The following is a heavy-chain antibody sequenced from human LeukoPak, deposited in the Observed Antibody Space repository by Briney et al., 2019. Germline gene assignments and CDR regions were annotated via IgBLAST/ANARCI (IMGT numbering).Heavy chain of an antibody. CDR2: ISGSGGST. D-gene: IGHD6-19*01. Sequence: GASLRLSCAASGFTFSSYGMSWVRQAPGKGLEWVSGISGSGGSTYYADSVKGRFTISRDNSKNTLYLQMNSLRAEDTAVYYCAKEASSGWYYRAFDIWGQGAMVTVSS. CDR3: AKEASSGWYYRAFDI. J-gene: IGHJ3*02. CDR1: GFTFSSYG. V-gene: IGHV3-23*01.